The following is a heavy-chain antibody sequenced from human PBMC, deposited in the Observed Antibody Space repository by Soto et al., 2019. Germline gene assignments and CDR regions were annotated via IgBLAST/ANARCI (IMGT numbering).Heavy chain of an antibody. Sequence: GGSLRLSCAASGFTFSSYAMSWVRQAPGKGLEWVSAISGSGGSTYYADSVKGRFTISRDNSKNTLYLQMNSLRAEDTAVYYCARNTAGYSYGYRYWGQGTLVTVSS. J-gene: IGHJ4*02. CDR3: ARNTAGYSYGYRY. CDR1: GFTFSSYA. CDR2: ISGSGGST. D-gene: IGHD5-18*01. V-gene: IGHV3-23*01.